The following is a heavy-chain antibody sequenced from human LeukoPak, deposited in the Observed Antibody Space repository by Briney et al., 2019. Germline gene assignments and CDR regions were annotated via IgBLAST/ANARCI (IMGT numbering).Heavy chain of an antibody. V-gene: IGHV3-66*01. D-gene: IGHD2-21*02. CDR2: IYTGGGT. Sequence: GGSLRLSCAASGFSISHYYMTWVRQTPGEGLDWVSVIYTGGGTNYGDSVKGRFTISRDNSKNTLYLQMNSLRADDTAIYYCARGQAYCGADCYSDWGQGTLVTVSS. J-gene: IGHJ4*02. CDR3: ARGQAYCGADCYSD. CDR1: GFSISHYY.